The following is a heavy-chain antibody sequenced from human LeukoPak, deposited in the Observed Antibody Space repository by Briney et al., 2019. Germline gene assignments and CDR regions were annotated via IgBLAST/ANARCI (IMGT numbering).Heavy chain of an antibody. D-gene: IGHD1-26*01. J-gene: IGHJ4*02. CDR2: IYYSAST. Sequence: GSLRLSCAASGFTFSDYYMSWIRQAPGKGLEWIGYIYYSASTNYKSSLKSRVAISRHTSKSQFSLLLSSVTTADTAMYFCARGSVGATHFDLWGQGTLVTVSS. CDR1: GFTFSDYY. CDR3: ARGSVGATHFDL. V-gene: IGHV4-59*01.